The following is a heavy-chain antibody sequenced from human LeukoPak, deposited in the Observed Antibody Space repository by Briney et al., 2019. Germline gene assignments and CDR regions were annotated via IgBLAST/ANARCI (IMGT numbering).Heavy chain of an antibody. D-gene: IGHD3-9*01. V-gene: IGHV3-53*05. CDR2: IYSGGST. CDR1: GFTVSSNS. CDR3: AKDLRYYDILTGYSRPGTY. J-gene: IGHJ4*02. Sequence: GGALRLSCAASGFTVSSNSMSWVRQAPGKGLEWVSVIYSGGSTYYADSVKGRFTISRDNSKNTLYLQMNSLRAEDTAVYYCAKDLRYYDILTGYSRPGTYWGQGTLVTVSS.